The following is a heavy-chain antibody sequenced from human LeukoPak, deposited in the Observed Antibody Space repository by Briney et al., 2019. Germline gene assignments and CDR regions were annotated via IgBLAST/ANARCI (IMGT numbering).Heavy chain of an antibody. CDR2: IYHSGST. D-gene: IGHD5-18*01. Sequence: SGTLSLTCAVSGGSISSSNWWSWVRQPPGKGLEWIGEIYHSGSTNYNPSLKSRVTMSVDTSKSQFSLKLSSVTAADTAVYYCARASGYSTLMDVWGKGTTVTVSS. J-gene: IGHJ6*03. CDR3: ARASGYSTLMDV. CDR1: GGSISSSNW. V-gene: IGHV4-4*02.